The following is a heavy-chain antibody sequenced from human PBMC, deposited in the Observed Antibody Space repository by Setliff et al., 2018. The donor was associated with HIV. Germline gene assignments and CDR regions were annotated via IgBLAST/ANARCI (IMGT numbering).Heavy chain of an antibody. D-gene: IGHD6-6*01. CDR2: IWYDGTNK. J-gene: IGHJ4*02. CDR3: AKVSSPYTTSSFVLDY. V-gene: IGHV3-30*02. CDR1: GFTFSSYG. Sequence: GGSLRLSCEASGFTFSSYGMHWVRQAPGKGLEWVAVIWYDGTNKRYGDSVKGRFTISRDNSKSTLFLQMNSLRLEDTAVYYCAKVSSPYTTSSFVLDYWGQGTLVTISS.